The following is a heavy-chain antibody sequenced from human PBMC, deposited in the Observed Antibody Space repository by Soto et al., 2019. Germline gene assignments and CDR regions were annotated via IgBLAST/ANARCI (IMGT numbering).Heavy chain of an antibody. CDR1: GYTFTSYG. J-gene: IGHJ6*02. D-gene: IGHD3-3*01. CDR3: ARSYSDFWCGYYRGIYYYGMDV. Sequence: QVQLVQSGAEVKKPGASVKVSCKASGYTFTSYGISWVRQAPGQGLEWMGWISAYNGNTNYAQKLQGRVTMTTDTSTSTAFMELTSLSSDDTAVYYCARSYSDFWCGYYRGIYYYGMDVWGQGTTVTVSS. V-gene: IGHV1-18*01. CDR2: ISAYNGNT.